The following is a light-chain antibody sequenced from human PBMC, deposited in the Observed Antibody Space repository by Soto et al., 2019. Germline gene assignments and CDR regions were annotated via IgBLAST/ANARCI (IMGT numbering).Light chain of an antibody. Sequence: EIVLTQSPGTLSLSPGERATLSCRASQTVNNNYLACYQQKPGQSPRLLMYGASSRATDIPVRFSGSGSGTDFTLTITSLDTEDFAVYYCQQYGGSPLTFGPGTQVDLK. V-gene: IGKV3-20*01. CDR1: QTVNNNY. CDR2: GAS. CDR3: QQYGGSPLT. J-gene: IGKJ3*01.